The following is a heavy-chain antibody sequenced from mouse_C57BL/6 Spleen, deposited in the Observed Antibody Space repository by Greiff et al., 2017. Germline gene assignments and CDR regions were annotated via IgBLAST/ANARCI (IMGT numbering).Heavy chain of an antibody. V-gene: IGHV1-50*01. CDR2: IDPSDSYT. CDR3: ATMVTTGRGFDY. J-gene: IGHJ2*01. CDR1: GYTFTSYW. D-gene: IGHD2-2*01. Sequence: QVQLQQPGAELVKPGASVKLSCKASGYTFTSYWMQWVKQRPGQGLEWIGEIDPSDSYTNSNQKFKGKATLTVDTSSSTAYMQLSSLTSEDSAVYYCATMVTTGRGFDYWGQGTTLTVSS.